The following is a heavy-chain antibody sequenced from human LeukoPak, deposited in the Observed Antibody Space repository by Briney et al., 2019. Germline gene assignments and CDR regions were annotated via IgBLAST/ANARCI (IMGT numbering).Heavy chain of an antibody. D-gene: IGHD5-18*01. J-gene: IGHJ4*02. Sequence: ASVKASCKASGYTFTSYYMHWVRQAPGQGLEWMGIINPSGGSTSYAQKFQGRVTMTRDTSTSTVYMELSSLRSEDTAVYYCARDHGERGYSYTNFDYWGQGTLVTVSS. V-gene: IGHV1-46*01. CDR2: INPSGGST. CDR1: GYTFTSYY. CDR3: ARDHGERGYSYTNFDY.